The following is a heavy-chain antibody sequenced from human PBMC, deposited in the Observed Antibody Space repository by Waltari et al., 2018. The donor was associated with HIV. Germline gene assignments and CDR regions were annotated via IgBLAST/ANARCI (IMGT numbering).Heavy chain of an antibody. Sequence: QMQLVQSGAEVKKTGSSVKVSCKASGYTFTYRYLHWVRQAPGKALEWMGWITPFNGNTNYAQKCQDRVTITRDRSMSTAYMELSSLRSEDTAMYYCATCGGDCPEGWFDPWGQGTLVTVSS. V-gene: IGHV1-45*02. CDR2: ITPFNGNT. CDR1: GYTFTYRY. D-gene: IGHD2-21*02. J-gene: IGHJ5*02. CDR3: ATCGGDCPEGWFDP.